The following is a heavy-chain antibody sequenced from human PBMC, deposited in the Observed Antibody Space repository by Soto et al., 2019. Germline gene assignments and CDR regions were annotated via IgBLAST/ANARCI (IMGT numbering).Heavy chain of an antibody. CDR2: FDPEDGET. V-gene: IGHV1-24*01. J-gene: IGHJ5*02. Sequence: ASVKVSCKVSGYTLTELSMHWVRQAPGKGLEWMGGFDPEDGETIYAQKFQGRVTMTEDTSTDTAYMELSSLRSEDTAVYYCATGPPSIVLTNNWFDPWGPGTLVTVSS. D-gene: IGHD2-15*01. CDR1: GYTLTELS. CDR3: ATGPPSIVLTNNWFDP.